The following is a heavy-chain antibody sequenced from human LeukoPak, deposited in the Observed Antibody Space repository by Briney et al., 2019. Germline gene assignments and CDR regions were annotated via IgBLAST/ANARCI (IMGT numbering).Heavy chain of an antibody. CDR3: ARDLGYSYGLGAFDI. CDR1: GFTVSSYW. J-gene: IGHJ3*02. Sequence: GGSLRLSCAASGFTVSSYWMSWVRQAPGKGLEWVANIKQDGSEKYYVDSVKGRFTISRDNAKNSLYLQMNSLRAEDTAVYYCARDLGYSYGLGAFDIWGQGTMVTVSS. CDR2: IKQDGSEK. V-gene: IGHV3-7*01. D-gene: IGHD5-18*01.